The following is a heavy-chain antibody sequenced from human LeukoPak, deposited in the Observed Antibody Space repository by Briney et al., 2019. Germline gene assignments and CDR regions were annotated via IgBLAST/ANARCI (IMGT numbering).Heavy chain of an antibody. D-gene: IGHD2-2*01. Sequence: SVKVSCKASGYTFTNYGISWVRQAPGQGLEWMGGIIPIFGTANYAQKFQGRVTITADESTSTAYMELSSLRSEDTAVYYCARGSLYCSSTSCYGPIYYYYYMDVWGKGTTVTISS. J-gene: IGHJ6*03. CDR3: ARGSLYCSSTSCYGPIYYYYYMDV. V-gene: IGHV1-69*13. CDR2: IIPIFGTA. CDR1: GYTFTNYG.